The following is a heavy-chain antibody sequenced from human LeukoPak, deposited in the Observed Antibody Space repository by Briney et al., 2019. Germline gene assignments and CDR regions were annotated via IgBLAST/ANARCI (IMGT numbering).Heavy chain of an antibody. V-gene: IGHV3-23*01. Sequence: GGSLRLSCAASGFTFSGYAMSWVRQAPGKGLEWVSAISGSGGSTYYADSVKGRFTISRDHSRNTLYLQMNSLRAEDTALYYCAKGGAWWAPYYFDYWGQGTLVTVSS. CDR1: GFTFSGYA. J-gene: IGHJ4*02. CDR3: AKGGAWWAPYYFDY. D-gene: IGHD2-8*02. CDR2: ISGSGGST.